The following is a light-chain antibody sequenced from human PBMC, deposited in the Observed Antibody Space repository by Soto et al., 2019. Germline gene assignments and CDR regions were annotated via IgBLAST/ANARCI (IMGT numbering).Light chain of an antibody. Sequence: DIQMTKSPSSLSASVGDRVTITCLASQSIATNLKWYQQKPGKSPKFMIHSASTLQNGVPSRFSGSGSGTDFTLTICSLEPEDFATYYCHQSYDIGTFGQGTKVDIK. J-gene: IGKJ1*01. CDR2: SAS. CDR1: QSIATN. V-gene: IGKV1-39*01. CDR3: HQSYDIGT.